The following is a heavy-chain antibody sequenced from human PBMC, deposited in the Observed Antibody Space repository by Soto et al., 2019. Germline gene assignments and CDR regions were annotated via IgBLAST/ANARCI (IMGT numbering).Heavy chain of an antibody. J-gene: IGHJ4*02. V-gene: IGHV3-21*01. CDR1: GFTFSSYS. CDR3: ARSQVMAARPYYFDY. CDR2: ISRNSRDI. Sequence: DVQLVESGGGLVKPGGSLRLSCAASGFTFSSYSMNWVRQAPGKGLEWVSSISRNSRDIYYADSLKGRFTVSRDNAKDSLFLLMNSLRAEDTAVYFCARSQVMAARPYYFDYWGQGTLVTVSS. D-gene: IGHD6-6*01.